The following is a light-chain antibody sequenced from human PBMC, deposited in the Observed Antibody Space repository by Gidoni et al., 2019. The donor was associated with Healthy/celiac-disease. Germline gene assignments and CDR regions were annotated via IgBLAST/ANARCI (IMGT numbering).Light chain of an antibody. J-gene: IGLJ3*02. CDR3: AAWDDSLSGRWV. V-gene: IGLV1-47*01. CDR1: SSNIGSNY. Sequence: QSVLTKPPSASGTPGQRVTISCSGSSSNIGSNYVYWYQQLPGTAPKPLIYRNNQRPSGVPDRFSGSKSGTSASMAISGLRSEDEADYYCAAWDDSLSGRWVFGGGTKLTVL. CDR2: RNN.